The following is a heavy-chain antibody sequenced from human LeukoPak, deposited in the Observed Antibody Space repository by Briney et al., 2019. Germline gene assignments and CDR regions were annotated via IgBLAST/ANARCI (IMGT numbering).Heavy chain of an antibody. CDR2: ISYDGSNK. CDR3: AKDPRPGYSSSWYNWFDP. CDR1: GFTFSSYG. Sequence: GGSLSLSCAASGFTFSSYGMHWVRQAPGKGLEGVAVISYDGSNKYYADSVKCRFTISRDNSKNTLYLQMNSLRAEDTAVYYCAKDPRPGYSSSWYNWFDPWGQGTLVTVSS. J-gene: IGHJ5*02. D-gene: IGHD6-13*01. V-gene: IGHV3-30*18.